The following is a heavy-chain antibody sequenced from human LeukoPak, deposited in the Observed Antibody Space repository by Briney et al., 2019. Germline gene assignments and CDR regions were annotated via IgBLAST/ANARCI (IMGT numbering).Heavy chain of an antibody. CDR3: ARDLRTVTMIALGLDV. Sequence: GGSLRLSCAASGFTVSSIHMSWVRQAPGKGLEWVSVIYSGGSTYYADSVKGRFTVSRDSSNNTLYLQMSRLRAEDTAVYYCARDLRTVTMIALGLDVWGQGTTVTVSS. V-gene: IGHV3-53*01. CDR2: IYSGGST. CDR1: GFTVSSIH. J-gene: IGHJ6*02. D-gene: IGHD3-22*01.